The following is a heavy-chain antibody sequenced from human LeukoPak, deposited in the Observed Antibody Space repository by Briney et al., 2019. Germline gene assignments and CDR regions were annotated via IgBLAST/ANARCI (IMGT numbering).Heavy chain of an antibody. CDR3: ARQGSGYFEY. J-gene: IGHJ4*02. V-gene: IGHV3-48*03. CDR2: ISSSGSTI. Sequence: GGSQRLSCAASGFTFSSYEMNWVRQAPGKGLEWVSYISSSGSTIYYADSVKGRFTISRDNAKNSLYLQMNSLRAEDTAVYYCARQGSGYFEYWGQGTLVTVSS. CDR1: GFTFSSYE. D-gene: IGHD3-22*01.